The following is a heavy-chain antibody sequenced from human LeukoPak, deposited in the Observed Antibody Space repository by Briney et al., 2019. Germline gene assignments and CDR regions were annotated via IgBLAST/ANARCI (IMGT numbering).Heavy chain of an antibody. J-gene: IGHJ4*02. D-gene: IGHD6-19*01. CDR2: INPNSGGT. CDR3: TRGHSAGWYNLIRY. V-gene: IGHV1-2*02. Sequence: ASVKVSCKASVYTFTGYYMHWVRQAPGQGLEWMGWINPNSGGTNYAQKFQGRVTMTRDTSITTAYMELSRLRSDDTAVYYCTRGHSAGWYNLIRYWGQGTLVTVSS. CDR1: VYTFTGYY.